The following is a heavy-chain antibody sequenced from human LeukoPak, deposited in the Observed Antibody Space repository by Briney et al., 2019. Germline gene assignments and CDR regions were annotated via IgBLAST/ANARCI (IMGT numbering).Heavy chain of an antibody. CDR1: GFTFSSYS. CDR2: ISSSSSYI. V-gene: IGHV3-21*01. CDR3: ARVPAAIGAFDI. D-gene: IGHD2-2*02. Sequence: GGPLRLSCAASGFTFSSYSMNWVRQAPGKGLEWVSSISSSSSYIYYADSVKGRFTISRDNAKNSLYLQMNSLRAEDTAVYYCARVPAAIGAFDIWGQGTMVTVSS. J-gene: IGHJ3*02.